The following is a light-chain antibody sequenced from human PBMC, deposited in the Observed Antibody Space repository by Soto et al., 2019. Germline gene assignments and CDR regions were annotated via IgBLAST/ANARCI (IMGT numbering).Light chain of an antibody. CDR3: SAYTASSTVV. CDR2: EVI. CDR1: RSDFGAYNY. J-gene: IGLJ2*01. V-gene: IGLV2-14*01. Sequence: QSALTQPASVAGSPGQSITISCTGTRSDFGAYNYVSWYQHHPGKAPKLVIFEVIYRPSGVSNRFSGSKSGNTASLSISGLQADDEADYYCSAYTASSTVVVVRGTKLTVL.